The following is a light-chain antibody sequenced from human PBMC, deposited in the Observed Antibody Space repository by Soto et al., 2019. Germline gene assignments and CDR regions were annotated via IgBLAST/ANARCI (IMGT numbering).Light chain of an antibody. CDR2: SAS. Sequence: EIVLTQSPGTLSLSPGERATLSCAASQVVSSRFFAWYQQKPGQAPRPLIFSASNRASGIPDRFSGSGSGTDYTLSISRLEPEDSAVYFCHQYGSSLYTFGQGTKLEIK. V-gene: IGKV3-20*01. CDR1: QVVSSRF. CDR3: HQYGSSLYT. J-gene: IGKJ2*01.